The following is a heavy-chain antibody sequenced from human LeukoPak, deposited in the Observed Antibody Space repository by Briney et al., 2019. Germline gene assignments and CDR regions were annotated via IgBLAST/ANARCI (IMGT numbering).Heavy chain of an antibody. D-gene: IGHD5-12*01. CDR3: ARGIVATMFSSRRSYYFDY. V-gene: IGHV4-39*01. J-gene: IGHJ4*02. CDR1: GGSISSSSYY. CDR2: IYYSGST. Sequence: PSETLSLTCTVSGGSISSSSYYRGWIRQPPGKGLEWIGSIYYSGSTYYNPSLKSRVTISVDTSKNQFSLKLSSVTAADTAVYYCARGIVATMFSSRRSYYFDYWGQGTLVTVSS.